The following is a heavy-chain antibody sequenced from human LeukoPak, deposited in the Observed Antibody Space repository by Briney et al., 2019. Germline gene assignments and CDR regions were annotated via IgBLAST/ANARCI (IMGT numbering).Heavy chain of an antibody. D-gene: IGHD3-10*01. CDR3: TKSGTGGSGSHMDY. CDR1: GFIFRDYA. Sequence: GGSQRLSCVASGFIFRDYAMNWVRQAPGKGLEWVATISGRTGATYYEDSVGGRFTISRDNSENTLYLQMNSLRVEDTALYYCTKSGTGGSGSHMDYWGQGILVTVSS. V-gene: IGHV3-23*01. CDR2: ISGRTGAT. J-gene: IGHJ4*02.